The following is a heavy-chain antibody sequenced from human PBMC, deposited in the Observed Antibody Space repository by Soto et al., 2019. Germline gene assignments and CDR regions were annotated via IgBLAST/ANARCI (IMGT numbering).Heavy chain of an antibody. CDR1: GFTFSNHA. CDR2: ISGSGGNT. J-gene: IGHJ4*02. Sequence: GGSLRFSCAASGFTFSNHAMSWVRQAPGKGLEWVSLISGSGGNTNYADSVRGRFTISRGNSKKTVYLQMNSLRADDTAVYYCAKGKANSVFGVDTLFDYWGQGTLVTVSS. V-gene: IGHV3-23*01. CDR3: AKGKANSVFGVDTLFDY. D-gene: IGHD3-3*01.